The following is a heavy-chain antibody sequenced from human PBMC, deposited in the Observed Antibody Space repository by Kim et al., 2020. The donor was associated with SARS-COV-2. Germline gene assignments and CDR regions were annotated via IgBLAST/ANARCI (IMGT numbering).Heavy chain of an antibody. CDR3: AKDSPPYDSSGYYHNYFDY. CDR1: GFTFSFYG. CDR2: ISYDGGNK. Sequence: GGSLRLSCAASGFTFSFYGIHWVRQAPGKGLEWVAVISYDGGNKYYADSVKGRFTISRDNSKNSLYLQMNSLRAEDTAVYYCAKDSPPYDSSGYYHNYFDYWGQGTLVTVSS. J-gene: IGHJ4*02. D-gene: IGHD3-22*01. V-gene: IGHV3-30*18.